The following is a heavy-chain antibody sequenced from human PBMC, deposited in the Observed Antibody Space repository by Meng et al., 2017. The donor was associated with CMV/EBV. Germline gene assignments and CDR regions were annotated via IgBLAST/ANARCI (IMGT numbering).Heavy chain of an antibody. J-gene: IGHJ5*02. CDR2: IYYSGST. CDR1: GGSISSYY. V-gene: IGHV4-59*01. CDR3: ARILGGYWAAAWFDP. Sequence: GPLRLSCTVPGGSISSYYWSWIRQPPGKGLEWIGYIYYSGSTNYNPSLKSRVTISVDTSKNQFSLKLSSVTAADTAVYYCARILGGYWAAAWFDPWGQGTLVTVSS. D-gene: IGHD2-21*02.